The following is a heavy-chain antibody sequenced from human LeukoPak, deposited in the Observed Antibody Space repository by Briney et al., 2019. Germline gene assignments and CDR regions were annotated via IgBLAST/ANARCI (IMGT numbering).Heavy chain of an antibody. CDR2: ISSTSSYI. J-gene: IGHJ4*02. Sequence: GGSLRLSCAASGFTFSSYSINWVRQAPGKGLEWVSSISSTSSYIYYTDSVKGRFTISRDNAKDSLYLQMNSLRAEDTAVYYCARMRDDNLDYWGQGTLVTVSS. V-gene: IGHV3-21*01. D-gene: IGHD5-24*01. CDR1: GFTFSSYS. CDR3: ARMRDDNLDY.